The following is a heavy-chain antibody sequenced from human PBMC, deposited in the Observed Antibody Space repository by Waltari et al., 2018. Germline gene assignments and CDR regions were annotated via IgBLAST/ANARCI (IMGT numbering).Heavy chain of an antibody. V-gene: IGHV4-59*01. Sequence: QVKLQESGPGLVKPSETLSLTCTVSGGSISSYYWGWIRQPPGKGLEYIGHIFYNGNTDYNPSLRSRITLSVDLSKNQFSLKVNSVTAADTAVYYCARWYCTSGSCNHLDFWGQGALVTVSS. D-gene: IGHD2-8*01. CDR2: IFYNGNT. J-gene: IGHJ4*02. CDR3: ARWYCTSGSCNHLDF. CDR1: GGSISSYY.